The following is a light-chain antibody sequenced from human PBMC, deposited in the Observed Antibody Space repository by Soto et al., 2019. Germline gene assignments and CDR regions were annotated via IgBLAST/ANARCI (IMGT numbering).Light chain of an antibody. CDR3: QQRPMWPIT. CDR2: DAY. J-gene: IGKJ5*01. V-gene: IGKV3-11*01. CDR1: HSCRCL. Sequence: EVVLTQSPVTLSLSQGESATLSCRASHSCRCLLAWYQQTPGQAPMLLIYDAYKRATGIPPRFSGSGSGTDFTLTISSLDPEDSAVYYCQQRPMWPITFGQGTQLEIK.